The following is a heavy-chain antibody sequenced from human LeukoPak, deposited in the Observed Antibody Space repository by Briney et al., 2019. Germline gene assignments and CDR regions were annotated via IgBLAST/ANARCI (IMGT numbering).Heavy chain of an antibody. CDR3: ARSTSRDGYNFGWFDP. CDR1: GGSFSGYY. V-gene: IGHV4-34*01. CDR2: INHSGST. D-gene: IGHD5-24*01. J-gene: IGHJ5*02. Sequence: SETLSLTCAVYGGSFSGYYWSWIRQPPGKGLEWIGEINHSGSTNYNPSLKSRVTISVDTSKNQFSLKLSSVTAADTAVYYCARSTSRDGYNFGWFDPWGQGILVTVSS.